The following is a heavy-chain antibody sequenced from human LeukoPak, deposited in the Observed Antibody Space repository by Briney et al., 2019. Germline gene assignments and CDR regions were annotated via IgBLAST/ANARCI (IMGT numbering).Heavy chain of an antibody. CDR2: IYYSGRT. CDR1: GASISSYY. CDR3: ARDDRSSYFDY. D-gene: IGHD6-6*01. J-gene: IGHJ4*02. Sequence: SETLSLTCTVSGASISSYYWSWIRQPQGKGLEWIGYIYYSGRTTYNPSLKSRVTIPVDTPTTQLSLSCTSVTAADTPVYSFARDDRSSYFDYWGQGTLVTVSS. V-gene: IGHV4-59*01.